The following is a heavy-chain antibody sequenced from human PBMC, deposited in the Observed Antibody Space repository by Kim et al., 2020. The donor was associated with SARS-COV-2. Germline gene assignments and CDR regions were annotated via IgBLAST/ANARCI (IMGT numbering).Heavy chain of an antibody. CDR3: ARELGYSSGWYDY. J-gene: IGHJ4*02. Sequence: YGQKFQGRVTITADETTSTAYMELSSLRSEDTAVYYCARELGYSSGWYDYWGQGTLVTVSS. D-gene: IGHD6-19*01. V-gene: IGHV1-69*01.